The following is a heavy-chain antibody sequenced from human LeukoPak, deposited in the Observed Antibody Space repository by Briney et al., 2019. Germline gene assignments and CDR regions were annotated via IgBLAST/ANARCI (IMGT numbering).Heavy chain of an antibody. J-gene: IGHJ6*02. V-gene: IGHV3-49*04. D-gene: IGHD3-9*01. CDR3: TSSYYDILTGYSDYYYGMDV. CDR2: IRSKAYGGTT. Sequence: PGRSLRLSCTASGFTFGDYAMSWVRQAPGKGLEWVGFIRSKAYGGTTEYAASVKGRFTISRDDSKRIAYLQMNSLKTEDTAVYYCTSSYYDILTGYSDYYYGMDVWGQGTTVTVSS. CDR1: GFTFGDYA.